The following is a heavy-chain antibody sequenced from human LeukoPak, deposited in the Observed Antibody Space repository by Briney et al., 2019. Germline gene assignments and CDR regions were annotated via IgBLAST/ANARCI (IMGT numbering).Heavy chain of an antibody. J-gene: IGHJ3*02. Sequence: PGGSLRLSCAASRFTFSSYSMNWVRQAPGKGLEWVSYISSSSTIYYADSVKGRFTISRDNAKNSLYLQMNSLRAEDTAVYYCVRVWNYDFWSGSHGAFDIWGQGTMVTVSS. V-gene: IGHV3-48*01. CDR3: VRVWNYDFWSGSHGAFDI. D-gene: IGHD3-3*01. CDR1: RFTFSSYS. CDR2: ISSSSTI.